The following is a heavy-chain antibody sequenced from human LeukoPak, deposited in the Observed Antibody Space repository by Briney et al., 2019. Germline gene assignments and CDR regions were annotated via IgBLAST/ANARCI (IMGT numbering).Heavy chain of an antibody. CDR3: ARTRPSCGGGDCYPFAH. J-gene: IGHJ4*02. Sequence: LSLTCAVSGGSFSYYYMCWIRQAPGKGLEWVSYISSSGSTIYYADSVKGPFTISRDNAKDSLYLQMNSLKAEDTAEYYGARTRPSCGGGDCYPFAHGGQGTRLTVHS. CDR1: GGSFSYYY. D-gene: IGHD2-21*02. CDR2: ISSSGSTI. V-gene: IGHV3-11*01.